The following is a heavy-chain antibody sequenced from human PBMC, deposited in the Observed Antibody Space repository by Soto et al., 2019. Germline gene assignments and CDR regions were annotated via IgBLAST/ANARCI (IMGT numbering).Heavy chain of an antibody. Sequence: EVQLVESGGGLVQPGGSLRLSCAASGFTFSRNWMSWVRQAPGKGLEWVANMKRDGSEQYYGDSVKGRFTISRDNAKNSLFLQMNSLRADDTAVYYCASLEWESSGYADYWGQGTLVTVSS. CDR2: MKRDGSEQ. V-gene: IGHV3-7*03. CDR1: GFTFSRNW. D-gene: IGHD5-12*01. J-gene: IGHJ4*02. CDR3: ASLEWESSGYADY.